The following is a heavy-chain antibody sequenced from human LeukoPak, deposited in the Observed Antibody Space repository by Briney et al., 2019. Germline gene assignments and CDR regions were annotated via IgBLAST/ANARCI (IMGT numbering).Heavy chain of an antibody. CDR1: GFTFDDYA. Sequence: GSLRLSCAASGFTFDDYAMHWVRQAPGKGLEWVSAISGSGGSTYYADSVKGRFTISRDNSKNTLYLQMNSLRAEDTAVYYCAKVHYDILTGYRPKNYFDYWGQGTLVTVSS. V-gene: IGHV3-23*01. J-gene: IGHJ4*02. D-gene: IGHD3-9*01. CDR2: ISGSGGST. CDR3: AKVHYDILTGYRPKNYFDY.